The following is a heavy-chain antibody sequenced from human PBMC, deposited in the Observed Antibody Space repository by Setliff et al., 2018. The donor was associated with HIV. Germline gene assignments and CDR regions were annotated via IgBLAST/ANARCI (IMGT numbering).Heavy chain of an antibody. J-gene: IGHJ4*02. D-gene: IGHD5-12*01. V-gene: IGHV3-23*01. Sequence: GGSLRLSCVASGFIFNNYAMSWVRQVPGKGLEGVSTIRGYDEATHYTDSVKGRFTISRDISRNTLYLQMNSLRVEDTAVYYCAKVGSSGYYEMCDYWGQGTLVTVSS. CDR1: GFIFNNYA. CDR3: AKVGSSGYYEMCDY. CDR2: IRGYDEAT.